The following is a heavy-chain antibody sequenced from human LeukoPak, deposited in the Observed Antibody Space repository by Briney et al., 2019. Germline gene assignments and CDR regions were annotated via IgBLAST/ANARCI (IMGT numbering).Heavy chain of an antibody. V-gene: IGHV4-61*02. CDR1: GGSISSGSYY. CDR2: IYTSGST. D-gene: IGHD3-22*01. CDR3: AADYYDSSGYYYVGAFDI. Sequence: SQTLSLTCTVSGGSISSGSYYWSWIRQPAGKGLEWIGRIYTSGSTNYNPSLKSRVTISVDPSKNQFSLKLSSVTAAGTAVYYCAADYYDSSGYYYVGAFDIWGQGTMVTVSS. J-gene: IGHJ3*02.